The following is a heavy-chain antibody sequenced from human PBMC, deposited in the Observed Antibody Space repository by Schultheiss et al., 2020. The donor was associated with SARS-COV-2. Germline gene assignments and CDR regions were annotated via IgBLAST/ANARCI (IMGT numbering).Heavy chain of an antibody. Sequence: GGSLRLSCAASGFTFSTYWMHWVRQAPGKGLVWVSRINSDGSSTTYADSVKGRFTISRDNAKNTLFLQMNSLRAEDTAVYYCVREYQTRAPTLFGVPTKRVSRGFGLDVWGQGTTVTVSS. V-gene: IGHV3-74*01. CDR3: VREYQTRAPTLFGVPTKRVSRGFGLDV. D-gene: IGHD3-3*01. CDR1: GFTFSTYW. J-gene: IGHJ6*02. CDR2: INSDGSST.